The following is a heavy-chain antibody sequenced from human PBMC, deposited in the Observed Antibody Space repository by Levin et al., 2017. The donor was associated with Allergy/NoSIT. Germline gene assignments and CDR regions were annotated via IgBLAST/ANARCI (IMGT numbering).Heavy chain of an antibody. Sequence: LSLTCAASGFTFSSYAMHWVRQAPGKGLEWVAVISYDGSNKYYADSVKGRFTISRDNSKNTLYLQMNSLRAEDTAVYYCAREVSMIVVVSGYGMDVWGQGTTVTVSS. CDR1: GFTFSSYA. V-gene: IGHV3-30*04. CDR3: AREVSMIVVVSGYGMDV. D-gene: IGHD3-22*01. CDR2: ISYDGSNK. J-gene: IGHJ6*02.